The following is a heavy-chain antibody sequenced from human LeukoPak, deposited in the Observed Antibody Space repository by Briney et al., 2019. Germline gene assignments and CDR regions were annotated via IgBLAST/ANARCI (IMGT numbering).Heavy chain of an antibody. Sequence: GGSLRLSCAASGFTFSSYSMNWVRQAPGKGLEWVSSISSNSYIYYADSVKGRFTISRDNAKNSLYLQMNSLRAEDTAVYYCARGQRLEQDYWGQGTLVTVSS. CDR1: GFTFSSYS. CDR3: ARGQRLEQDY. J-gene: IGHJ4*02. CDR2: ISSNSYI. V-gene: IGHV3-21*01. D-gene: IGHD1/OR15-1a*01.